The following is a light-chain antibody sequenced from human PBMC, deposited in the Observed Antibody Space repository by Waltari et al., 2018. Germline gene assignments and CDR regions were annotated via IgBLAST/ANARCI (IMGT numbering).Light chain of an antibody. CDR3: CSYVGDVTWV. Sequence: QSALTQPASVSGSPGQSITLSCTGTSSDVGSYDLVSWYHHHPGKAPKLMIYEANQRPSGVSDRFSGSKSGNTASLTISGLQAEDEADYYCCSYVGDVTWVFGGGTKLTVL. CDR2: EAN. J-gene: IGLJ3*02. V-gene: IGLV2-23*01. CDR1: SSDVGSYDL.